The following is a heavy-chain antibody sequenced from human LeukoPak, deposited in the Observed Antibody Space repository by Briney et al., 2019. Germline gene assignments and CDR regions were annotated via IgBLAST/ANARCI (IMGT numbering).Heavy chain of an antibody. CDR2: INHSGST. CDR3: ARGRPGDYVWGSYRSYFDY. CDR1: GGSFSGYY. J-gene: IGHJ4*02. D-gene: IGHD3-16*02. V-gene: IGHV4-34*01. Sequence: SETLSLTCAVYGGSFSGYYWSWIRQPPGKGLEGIGEINHSGSTNYNQSPKSRGTITVDTSKNQFSLKLSSVAAADTAVYYCARGRPGDYVWGSYRSYFDYWGQGTLVTVSS.